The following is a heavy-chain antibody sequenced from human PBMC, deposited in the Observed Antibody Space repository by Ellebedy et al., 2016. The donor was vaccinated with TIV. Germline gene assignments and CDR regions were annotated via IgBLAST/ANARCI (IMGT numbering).Heavy chain of an antibody. CDR3: ARDHAYCGGDCYSGGTFFDY. V-gene: IGHV3-33*08. D-gene: IGHD2-21*02. Sequence: PGGSLRLSCAASGFSFSNAWMDWLRQAPGKGLEWVAVIWYDGSNKYYADSVKGRFPISRDNSKNTMYLQMNSLRAEDTAVYYCARDHAYCGGDCYSGGTFFDYWGQGTLATVSS. CDR1: GFSFSNAW. CDR2: IWYDGSNK. J-gene: IGHJ4*02.